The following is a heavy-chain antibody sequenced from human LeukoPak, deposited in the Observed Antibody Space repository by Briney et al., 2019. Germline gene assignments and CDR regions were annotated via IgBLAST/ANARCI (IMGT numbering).Heavy chain of an antibody. CDR3: ARDRASRTIFGVVRSFDAFDI. J-gene: IGHJ3*02. CDR2: INPSGGST. D-gene: IGHD3-3*01. Sequence: GGSLRLSCAASGFTFSSYAMHWVRQAPGQGLEWMGIINPSGGSTSYAQKFQGRVTLTRDTSTSTVYMELSSLRSEDTAVYYCARDRASRTIFGVVRSFDAFDIWGQGTMVTVSS. V-gene: IGHV1-46*01. CDR1: GFTFSSYA.